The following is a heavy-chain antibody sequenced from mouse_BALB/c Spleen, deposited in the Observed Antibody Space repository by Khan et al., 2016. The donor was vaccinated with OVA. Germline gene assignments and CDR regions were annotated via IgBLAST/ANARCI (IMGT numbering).Heavy chain of an antibody. Sequence: QVRLQQSGAELAKPGASVKMSCKASGYTFSTDCTHWVKQRLGQGLVWIGYINPSSGYTYYNQRFNDKATLTADKSSSPAYMQLSSLTSEDSARYNCERDGIDYWGQGTTLTVSS. D-gene: IGHD2-3*01. J-gene: IGHJ2*01. CDR3: ERDGIDY. CDR2: INPSSGYT. V-gene: IGHV1-7*01. CDR1: GYTFSTDC.